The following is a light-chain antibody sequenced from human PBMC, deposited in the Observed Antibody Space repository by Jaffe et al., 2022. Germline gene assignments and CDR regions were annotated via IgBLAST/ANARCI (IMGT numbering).Light chain of an antibody. V-gene: IGLV2-14*03. CDR1: SSDVGGYNY. CDR2: DVS. CDR3: SSYTSSCYV. J-gene: IGLJ1*01. Sequence: QSALTQPASVSGSPGQSITISCTGTSSDVGGYNYVSWYQQHPGKAPKLMIYDVSNRPSGVSNRFSGSKSGNTASLTISGLQAEDEADYYCSSYTSSCYVFGTGTKVTVL.